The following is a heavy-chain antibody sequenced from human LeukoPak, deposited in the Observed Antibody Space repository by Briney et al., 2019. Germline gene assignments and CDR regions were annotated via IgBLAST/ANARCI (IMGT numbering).Heavy chain of an antibody. V-gene: IGHV3-48*02. D-gene: IGHD5-18*01. J-gene: IGHJ6*02. CDR1: GFTFGSYS. Sequence: GGSLRLSCAASGFTFGSYSLNWVRQAPGKGLEWVSYISSSSSATIYYADSVKGRFTISRDNAENSLYLQMNSLRDEDTAVYSCARVLRYTSGSAYYYVMDVWGQGTTVTVSS. CDR3: ARVLRYTSGSAYYYVMDV. CDR2: ISSSSSATI.